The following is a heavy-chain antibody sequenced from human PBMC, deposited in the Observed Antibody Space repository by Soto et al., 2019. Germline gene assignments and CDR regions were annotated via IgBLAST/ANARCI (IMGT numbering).Heavy chain of an antibody. J-gene: IGHJ3*01. CDR3: AKGERYDSSDYYYKDAFDV. Sequence: ASVKVSCKASGFTFTSYGISWVRQAPGQGLEWMGWISAYNGNTNYAQKLQGRVTMTTDTSTSTAYMELRSLRSDDTAVYYCAKGERYDSSDYYYKDAFDVWGQGTLVTVSS. V-gene: IGHV1-18*01. CDR2: ISAYNGNT. CDR1: GFTFTSYG. D-gene: IGHD3-22*01.